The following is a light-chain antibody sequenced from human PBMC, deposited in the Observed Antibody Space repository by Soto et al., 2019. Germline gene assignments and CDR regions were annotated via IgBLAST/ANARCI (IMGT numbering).Light chain of an antibody. CDR2: EGS. CDR1: SSDVGSYNL. CDR3: CSYAGSSPFV. Sequence: QSALTQPASVSGSPGQSITISCTGTSSDVGSYNLVSWYQQHPGKAPKLMIYEGSKRPSGVSNRFSGSKSGNTASLTIFGLRAEDEADYYCCSYAGSSPFVFGTVTKVTVL. V-gene: IGLV2-23*01. J-gene: IGLJ1*01.